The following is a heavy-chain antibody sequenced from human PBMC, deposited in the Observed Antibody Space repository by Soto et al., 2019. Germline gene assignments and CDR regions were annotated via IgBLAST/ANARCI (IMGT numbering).Heavy chain of an antibody. J-gene: IGHJ4*02. CDR2: ISAYNGNT. CDR1: GYTFTSYG. CDR3: ARDSRITMVRGSRAPIDY. V-gene: IGHV1-18*01. D-gene: IGHD3-10*01. Sequence: QVPLVQSGAEVKKPGASVKVSCKASGYTFTSYGISWVRQAPGQGLEWMGWISAYNGNTNYAQKLQGRVTMTTDTSTSTAYMELRSLRSDDTAVYYCARDSRITMVRGSRAPIDYWGQGTLVTVSS.